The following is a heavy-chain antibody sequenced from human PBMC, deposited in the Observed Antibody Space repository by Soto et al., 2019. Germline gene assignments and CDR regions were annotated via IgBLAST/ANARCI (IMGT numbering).Heavy chain of an antibody. D-gene: IGHD5-12*01. CDR1: GFTFSRYG. J-gene: IGHJ5*02. CDR3: ARDDGYEANAIDL. Sequence: QVQLVESGGGVVQPGRSLRLSCVASGFTFSRYGMHWVRQAPGKGLEWVAVIWNDGSKQVYDDSVKGRFTISRDNSKNTLYLEMDSLRGEDTSVYYCARDDGYEANAIDLWGQGTLLTVSS. CDR2: IWNDGSKQ. V-gene: IGHV3-33*01.